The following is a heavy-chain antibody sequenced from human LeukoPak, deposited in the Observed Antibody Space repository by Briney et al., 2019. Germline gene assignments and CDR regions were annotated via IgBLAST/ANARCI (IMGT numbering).Heavy chain of an antibody. J-gene: IGHJ4*02. Sequence: GGSLRLSCAASGFTFSSYAMTWVRQAPGKGLEWVSSISCSSSYIYYADSVKGRFTISRDNAKNSLYLQMNSLRAEDTAVYYCARGFYDSSGIDYWGQGTLVTVSS. CDR2: ISCSSSYI. V-gene: IGHV3-21*01. CDR3: ARGFYDSSGIDY. CDR1: GFTFSSYA. D-gene: IGHD3-22*01.